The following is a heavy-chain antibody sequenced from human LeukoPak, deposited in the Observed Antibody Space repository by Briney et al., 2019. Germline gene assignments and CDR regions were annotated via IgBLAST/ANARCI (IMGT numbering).Heavy chain of an antibody. Sequence: GGSLRLSCAASGFTFSSYAMSWVRQAPGKGLEWVSAISGSGVSTYYADSVKGRFTISRDNSKNTLFLQMNSLRAEDTAAYYCAKEDYGDIYWYFDLWGRGTLVTVSS. CDR2: ISGSGVST. V-gene: IGHV3-23*01. D-gene: IGHD4-17*01. J-gene: IGHJ2*01. CDR1: GFTFSSYA. CDR3: AKEDYGDIYWYFDL.